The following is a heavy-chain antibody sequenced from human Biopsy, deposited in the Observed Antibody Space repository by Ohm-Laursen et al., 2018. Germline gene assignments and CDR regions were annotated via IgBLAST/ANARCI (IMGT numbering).Heavy chain of an antibody. V-gene: IGHV4-59*01. CDR1: GGSIGTFF. CDR2: ISYRGST. Sequence: SQTLSLTCTVSGGSIGTFFSSWIRQPPGKGLARIGYISYRGSTNYNPSLRSRVTISADRSKNQFSLELSSVTAAGPAVYYCARVGAGAPCIDYFDYWGQGALVTISS. D-gene: IGHD1-26*01. CDR3: ARVGAGAPCIDYFDY. J-gene: IGHJ4*02.